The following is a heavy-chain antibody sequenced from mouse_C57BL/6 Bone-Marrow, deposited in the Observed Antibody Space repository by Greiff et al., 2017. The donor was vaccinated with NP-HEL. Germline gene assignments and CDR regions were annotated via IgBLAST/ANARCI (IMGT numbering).Heavy chain of an antibody. V-gene: IGHV1-75*01. CDR1: GYTFTDYY. Sequence: QVQLQQSGPELVKPGASVKISCKASGYTFTDYYINWVKQRPGQGLEWIGWIFPGSGSTYYNEKFKGKATLTVDKSSSTAYMLFSSLTCEYSAVYFCARCGSSPFDYWGQGTTLTVSS. CDR2: IFPGSGST. D-gene: IGHD1-1*01. J-gene: IGHJ2*01. CDR3: ARCGSSPFDY.